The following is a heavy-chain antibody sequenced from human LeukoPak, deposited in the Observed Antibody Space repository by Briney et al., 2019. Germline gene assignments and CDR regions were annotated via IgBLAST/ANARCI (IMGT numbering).Heavy chain of an antibody. CDR2: IYYSGST. V-gene: IGHV4-39*07. D-gene: IGHD5-24*01. CDR3: ARVSGVEMATIRLWYFDY. J-gene: IGHJ4*02. CDR1: GGSISSSSYY. Sequence: PSETLSLTCTVSGGSISSSSYYWGWIRQPPGKGLEWIGSIYYSGSTYYNPSLKSRVTISVDTSKNQFSLKLSSVTAADTAVYYCARVSGVEMATIRLWYFDYWGQGTLVTASS.